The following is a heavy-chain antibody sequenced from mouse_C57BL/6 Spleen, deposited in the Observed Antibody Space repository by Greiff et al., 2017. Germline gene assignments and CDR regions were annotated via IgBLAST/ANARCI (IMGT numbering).Heavy chain of an antibody. J-gene: IGHJ4*01. V-gene: IGHV1-4*01. D-gene: IGHD2-5*01. CDR1: GYTFTSYT. Sequence: QVQLQQSGAELARPGASVKMSCKASGYTFTSYTMHWVKQRPGQGLEWIGYINPSSGYTKYNQKFKDKATLTADKSSSTAYMQLSSLTSEDSAVYYCARSGYSNAYYAMDDWGQGTSVTVSS. CDR2: INPSSGYT. CDR3: ARSGYSNAYYAMDD.